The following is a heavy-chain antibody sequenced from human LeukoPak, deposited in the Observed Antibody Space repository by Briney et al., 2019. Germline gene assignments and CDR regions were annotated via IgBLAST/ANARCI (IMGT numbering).Heavy chain of an antibody. J-gene: IGHJ4*02. CDR1: GGSISSSSYY. Sequence: TSETLSLTCTVSGGSISSSSYYWGWIRQPPGKGLEWIGSIYYSGSTYYNPSLKSRVTISVDTSKNQFSLKLSSVTAADTAVYYCARSRWLQPFGYWGQGTLVTVPS. CDR2: IYYSGST. V-gene: IGHV4-39*07. D-gene: IGHD5-24*01. CDR3: ARSRWLQPFGY.